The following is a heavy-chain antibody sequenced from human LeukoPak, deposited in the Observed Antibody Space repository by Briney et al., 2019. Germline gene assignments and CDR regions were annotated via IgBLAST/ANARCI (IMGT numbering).Heavy chain of an antibody. CDR1: GFTFDDYA. D-gene: IGHD6-13*01. V-gene: IGHV3-43*02. CDR3: AKVSSSWYYYYYMDV. J-gene: IGHJ6*03. CDR2: ISGDGGST. Sequence: PGGSLRLSCAASGFTFDDYAMHWVRQAPGKGLEWVSLISGDGGSTYYADSVKGRFTISRDNSKNSLYLQMNSLRTEDTALYYCAKVSSSWYYYYYMDVWGKGTTVTVSS.